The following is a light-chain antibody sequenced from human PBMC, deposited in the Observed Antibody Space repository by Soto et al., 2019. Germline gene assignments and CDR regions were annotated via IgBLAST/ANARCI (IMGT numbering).Light chain of an antibody. CDR1: QTIDKY. J-gene: IGKJ1*01. V-gene: IGKV1-39*01. CDR2: GAS. Sequence: IPMTQSPSSLSASVGDRVTITCRASQTIDKYLNWYQHIPGRAPKLLIYGASSLQSGVPTRFSGSGGGTYFTLTISSLQHEDFPTYYCQQSYSSPGTFGRGTRVE. CDR3: QQSYSSPGT.